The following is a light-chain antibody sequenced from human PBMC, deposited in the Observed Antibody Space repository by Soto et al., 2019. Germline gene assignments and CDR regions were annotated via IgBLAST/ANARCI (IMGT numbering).Light chain of an antibody. CDR2: NNN. Sequence: QSVLTQPPSTSGTPGQWVTISCSGSRSDIGTFNVSWYQQLPGTAPHLLIYNNNQRPSGGPDRVSGSKSGTYASLAISGLQSEDEADYYCSSWYDSRNGAIFGVGTKLTVL. CDR1: RSDIGTFN. CDR3: SSWYDSRNGAI. J-gene: IGLJ2*01. V-gene: IGLV1-44*01.